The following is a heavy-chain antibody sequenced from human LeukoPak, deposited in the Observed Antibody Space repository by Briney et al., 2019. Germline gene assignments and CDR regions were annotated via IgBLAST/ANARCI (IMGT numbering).Heavy chain of an antibody. D-gene: IGHD6-19*01. CDR3: AKDRRRIAVAGGSPFDC. V-gene: IGHV3-23*01. Sequence: GGSLRLSCAASGFTFSTYAMSWVRQAPGKGLEWVSAISGSGGSTYYADSVKGRFTISRDNSKNTLYLQMNSLRAEDTAVYYCAKDRRRIAVAGGSPFDCWGQGTLVTVSS. CDR1: GFTFSTYA. J-gene: IGHJ4*02. CDR2: ISGSGGST.